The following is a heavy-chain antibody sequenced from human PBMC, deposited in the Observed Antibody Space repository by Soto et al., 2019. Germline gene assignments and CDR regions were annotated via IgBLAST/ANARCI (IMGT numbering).Heavy chain of an antibody. D-gene: IGHD6-19*01. CDR2: MNPNSGNT. V-gene: IGHV1-8*01. Sequence: ASVMVSCKASGYTFTSYDINWVRQATGQGLEWMGWMNPNSGNTGYAQKFQGRVTMTRNTSISTAYMELSSLRSEDTAVYYCAKADGQQWLIPHLDNWGQGTLVTVSS. J-gene: IGHJ4*02. CDR1: GYTFTSYD. CDR3: AKADGQQWLIPHLDN.